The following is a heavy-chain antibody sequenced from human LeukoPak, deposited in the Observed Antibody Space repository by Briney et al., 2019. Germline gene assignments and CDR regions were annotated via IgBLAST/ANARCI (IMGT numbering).Heavy chain of an antibody. CDR2: IKGDGSST. CDR1: GFTFSSHW. J-gene: IGHJ4*02. D-gene: IGHD3-22*01. V-gene: IGHV3-74*01. CDR3: AKSDSSGYYLIDY. Sequence: LAGGSLRLSCAASGFTFSSHWMHWVRQAPGKGLVWVSRIKGDGSSTSYADSVKGRLTISRDNAKNTVYLQMNSLRGEDTAVYYCAKSDSSGYYLIDYWGQGTLVTVSS.